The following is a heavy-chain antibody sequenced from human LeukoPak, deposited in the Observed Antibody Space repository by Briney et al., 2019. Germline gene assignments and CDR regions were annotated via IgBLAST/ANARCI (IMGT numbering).Heavy chain of an antibody. CDR3: ASILYDPAAFDI. Sequence: PGGSLRLSCAASGFTFSSNYMSWVRQARGKGLEWVSVIYSGGSTSYADSVKGRFPISRDNSKNTLYLQMNSLRAEDTAVYYCASILYDPAAFDIWGQGTMVTVSS. CDR1: GFTFSSNY. CDR2: IYSGGST. D-gene: IGHD3-16*01. V-gene: IGHV3-53*01. J-gene: IGHJ3*02.